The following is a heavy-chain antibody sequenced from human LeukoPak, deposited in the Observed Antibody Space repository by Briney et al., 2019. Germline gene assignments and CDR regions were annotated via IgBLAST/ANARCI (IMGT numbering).Heavy chain of an antibody. Sequence: ASVKVSCKASGYTFTGYYMHWVRQAPGQGLEWMGIINPSGGSTSYAQKFQGRVTMTRDMSTSTVYMELSSLRSEDTAVYYCARGEVPPHYFDSWGQGALVTVSS. CDR3: ARGEVPPHYFDS. CDR2: INPSGGST. CDR1: GYTFTGYY. V-gene: IGHV1-46*01. J-gene: IGHJ4*02.